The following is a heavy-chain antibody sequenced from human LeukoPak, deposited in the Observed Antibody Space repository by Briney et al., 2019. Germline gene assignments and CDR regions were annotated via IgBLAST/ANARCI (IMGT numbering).Heavy chain of an antibody. CDR3: AGEKGATKDYYCYYMDV. CDR1: GGSISSGSYY. Sequence: SETLSLTCTVSGGSISSGSYYWSWIRQPAGKGLEWIGRIYTSGSTNYNPSLKSRVTISVDTSKNQFSLKLSSVTAADTAVYYCAGEKGATKDYYCYYMDVWGKGTTVTVSS. J-gene: IGHJ6*03. CDR2: IYTSGST. V-gene: IGHV4-61*02. D-gene: IGHD1-26*01.